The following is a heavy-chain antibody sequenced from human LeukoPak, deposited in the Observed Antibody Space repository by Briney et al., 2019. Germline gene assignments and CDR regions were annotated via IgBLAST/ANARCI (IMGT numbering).Heavy chain of an antibody. CDR3: AVTTRSWAFDY. CDR1: GFTFSDYW. Sequence: GGSLRLSCAASGFTFSDYWMSWVRQDPGKGLAWVANIRQDGGDFNYVDSVKGRFTISRDNARNSLFLQMNNLRVEDTAVYYCAVTTRSWAFDYWGQGTLVTVSS. J-gene: IGHJ4*02. V-gene: IGHV3-7*01. D-gene: IGHD4-17*01. CDR2: IRQDGGDF.